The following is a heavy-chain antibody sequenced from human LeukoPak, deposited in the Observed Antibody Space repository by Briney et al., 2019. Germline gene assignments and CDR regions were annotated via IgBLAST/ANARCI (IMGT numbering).Heavy chain of an antibody. J-gene: IGHJ4*02. Sequence: SETLSLTCTVSSGSINRSNSYWSWIRQPPGKGLEWIGEINHSGSTNYNPSLKSRVTISVDTSKNQFSLKLSSVTAADTAVYYCAREGSSWYLSSPFHRSYAKGGPYDYWGQGTLVTVSS. CDR2: INHSGST. V-gene: IGHV4-39*07. CDR3: AREGSSWYLSSPFHRSYAKGGPYDY. CDR1: SGSINRSNSY. D-gene: IGHD6-13*01.